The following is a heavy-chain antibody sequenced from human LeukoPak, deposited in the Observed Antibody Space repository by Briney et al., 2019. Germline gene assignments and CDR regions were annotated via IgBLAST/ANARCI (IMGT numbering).Heavy chain of an antibody. CDR1: GGSFSGYY. V-gene: IGHV4-34*01. J-gene: IGHJ5*02. Sequence: SETLSLTCAVYGGSFSGYYWSWIRQPPGKGLEWIGEINHSGSTNYNPSLKSRVTISVDTSKNQFSLKLSSVTAADTAVYYCARHWFLEWLTRPKDNWFDPWGQGTLVTVSS. D-gene: IGHD3-3*01. CDR3: ARHWFLEWLTRPKDNWFDP. CDR2: INHSGST.